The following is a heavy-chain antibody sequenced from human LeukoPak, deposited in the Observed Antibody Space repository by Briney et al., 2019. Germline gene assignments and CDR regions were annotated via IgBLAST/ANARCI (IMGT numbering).Heavy chain of an antibody. Sequence: SETLSLTCTVSGGSISSGGCYWSWIRQPPGKGLEWIGYIYHSGSTYYNPSLKSRVTISVDTSKNQFSLKLSSVTAADTAVYYCARQGGGSYYTLDYWGQGTLVTVSS. CDR2: IYHSGST. V-gene: IGHV4-30-2*01. CDR1: GGSISSGGCY. D-gene: IGHD1-26*01. CDR3: ARQGGGSYYTLDY. J-gene: IGHJ4*02.